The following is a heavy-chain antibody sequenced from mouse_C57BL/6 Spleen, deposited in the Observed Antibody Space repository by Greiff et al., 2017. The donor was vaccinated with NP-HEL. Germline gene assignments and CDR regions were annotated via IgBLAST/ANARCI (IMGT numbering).Heavy chain of an antibody. Sequence: QVQLQQSGAELMKPGASVKLSCKATGYTFTGYWIEWVKQRPGHGLEWIGEILPGSGSTNYNEKFKGKATFTADTSSNTAYMQLSSLTTEDSAIYYCATPNYAAGGGYYFAYWGQGTTLTVSS. J-gene: IGHJ2*01. D-gene: IGHD2-4*01. CDR3: ATPNYAAGGGYYFAY. CDR1: GYTFTGYW. CDR2: ILPGSGST. V-gene: IGHV1-9*01.